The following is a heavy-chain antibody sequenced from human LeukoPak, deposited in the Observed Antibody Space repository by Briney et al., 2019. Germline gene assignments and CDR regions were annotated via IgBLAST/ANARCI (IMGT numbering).Heavy chain of an antibody. D-gene: IGHD6-19*01. CDR2: ISGSGGST. Sequence: PGGSLRLSCAASGFTFSSYAMSWVRQAPGKGLEWVSAISGSGGSTYYADSVKGRFTISRDNSKNTLYLQMNSLRAEDTAVYYCAKDPDSSGWSYYFDYWGQGTLVTVSS. CDR1: GFTFSSYA. CDR3: AKDPDSSGWSYYFDY. V-gene: IGHV3-23*01. J-gene: IGHJ4*02.